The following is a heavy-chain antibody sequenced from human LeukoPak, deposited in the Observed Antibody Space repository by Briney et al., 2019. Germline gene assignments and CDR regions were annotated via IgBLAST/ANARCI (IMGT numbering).Heavy chain of an antibody. CDR2: INPNSGST. CDR3: ARHPNLDY. CDR1: GYTCSDYY. V-gene: IGHV1-2*02. Sequence: GASVKVSCKASGYTCSDYYIHWVRQAPGQGLEWMGWINPNSGSTSYAQKFQDRVTLTRDTSISTVYMELSRLRSDDTAVYYCARHPNLDYWGQGTLVIVSS. J-gene: IGHJ4*02.